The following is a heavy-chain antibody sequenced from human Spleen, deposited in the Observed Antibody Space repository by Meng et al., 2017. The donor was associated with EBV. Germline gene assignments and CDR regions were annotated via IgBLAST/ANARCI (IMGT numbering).Heavy chain of an antibody. CDR2: TNTNTGNP. CDR3: ARQGRSDYYDSSGSDY. V-gene: IGHV7-4-1*02. Sequence: QGQVGKAGAELKKPGASVKVSCKASGYTFTNYDMNCVRQAPGQGLEWMGWTNTNTGNPTYAQGFTGRFVFSLDTSVGTAYLQISSLKAEDTAVYYCARQGRSDYYDSSGSDYWGQGTLVTVSS. CDR1: GYTFTNYD. J-gene: IGHJ4*02. D-gene: IGHD3-22*01.